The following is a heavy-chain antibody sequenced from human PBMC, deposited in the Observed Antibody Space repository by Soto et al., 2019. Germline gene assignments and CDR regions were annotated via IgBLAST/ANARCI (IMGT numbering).Heavy chain of an antibody. CDR2: IYPGDSDT. J-gene: IGHJ4*02. V-gene: IGHV5-51*01. CDR3: ARPTGTLRFLEWLAHGYYFDY. Sequence: GESLNLSCKGSGYSFTRYLIGWVRQMPGKGLEWMGIIYPGDSDTRYSPSFQGQVTISADKSISTAYLQWSSLKASDTAMYYCARPTGTLRFLEWLAHGYYFDYWGQGTLVTVSS. CDR1: GYSFTRYL. D-gene: IGHD3-3*01.